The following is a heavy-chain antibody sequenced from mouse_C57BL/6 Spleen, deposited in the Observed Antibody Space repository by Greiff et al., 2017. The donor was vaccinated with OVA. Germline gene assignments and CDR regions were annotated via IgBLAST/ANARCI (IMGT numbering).Heavy chain of an antibody. J-gene: IGHJ1*03. V-gene: IGHV5-4*01. CDR1: GFTFSSYA. Sequence: EVKLVESGGGLVKPGGSLKLSCAASGFTFSSYAMSWVRQTPEKRLEWVATISDGGSYTYYPDNVKGRFTISRDNAKNNLYLQMSHLKSEDTAMYYCARDRTPDWYFDVWGTGTTVTVSS. CDR2: ISDGGSYT. CDR3: ARDRTPDWYFDV.